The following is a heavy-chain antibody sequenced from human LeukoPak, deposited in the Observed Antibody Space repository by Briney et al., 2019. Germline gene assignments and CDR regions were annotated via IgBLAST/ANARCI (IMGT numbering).Heavy chain of an antibody. D-gene: IGHD3-22*01. CDR3: ARKDSSPRTFDY. V-gene: IGHV3-7*01. Sequence: PGGSLRLSCAASGISFSNYWMSWVRQAPGKGLEWVANIKEDGSEKNYVDSVKGRFTISRDNAKNSLYLQMNSLRDEDTAVYYCARKDSSPRTFDYWGQGTLVTVSS. CDR1: GISFSNYW. J-gene: IGHJ4*02. CDR2: IKEDGSEK.